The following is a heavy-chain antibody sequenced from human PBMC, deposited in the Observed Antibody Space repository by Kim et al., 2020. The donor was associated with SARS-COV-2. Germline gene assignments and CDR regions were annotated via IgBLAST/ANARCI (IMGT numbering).Heavy chain of an antibody. Sequence: SETLSLTCTVSGYSISSGYYWGWIRQPPGKGLEWIGSIYHSGSTYYNPSLKSRVTISVDTSKNQFSLKLSSVTAADTAVYYCARVPTAQYYFDYWGQGTL. V-gene: IGHV4-38-2*02. CDR2: IYHSGST. D-gene: IGHD5-18*01. CDR1: GYSISSGYY. CDR3: ARVPTAQYYFDY. J-gene: IGHJ4*02.